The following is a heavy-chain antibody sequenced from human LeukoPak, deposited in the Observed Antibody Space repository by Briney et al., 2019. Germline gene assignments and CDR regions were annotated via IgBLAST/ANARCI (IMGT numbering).Heavy chain of an antibody. CDR1: GDSISSYY. CDR3: ASCQREIDYYYMDV. Sequence: SETLSLTCTVSGDSISSYYWNWIRQPPGKGLEWIGYIFYSGSTNYNPSLKSRVTISVDTSKNQFSLKLSSVTAADTAVYYCASCQREIDYYYMDVWGKGTTVTVSS. V-gene: IGHV4-59*08. J-gene: IGHJ6*03. CDR2: IFYSGST.